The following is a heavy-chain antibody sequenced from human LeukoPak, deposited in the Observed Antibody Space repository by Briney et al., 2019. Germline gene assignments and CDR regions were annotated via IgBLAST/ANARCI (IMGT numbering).Heavy chain of an antibody. J-gene: IGHJ4*02. CDR1: GGTFSSYA. CDR3: ARDSYDQVATITWGWYFDY. CDR2: IIPIFGTA. Sequence: ASVKLCCKASGGTFSSYAISWVRQAPGQGLEWMGGIIPIFGTANYAQKFQGRVTITADESTSTAYMELSSLRSEDTAVYYCARDSYDQVATITWGWYFDYWGQGTLVTVSS. V-gene: IGHV1-69*01. D-gene: IGHD5-12*01.